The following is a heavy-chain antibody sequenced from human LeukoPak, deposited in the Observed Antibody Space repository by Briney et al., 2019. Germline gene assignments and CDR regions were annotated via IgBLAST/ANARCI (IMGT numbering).Heavy chain of an antibody. J-gene: IGHJ3*02. Sequence: GASVKVSCKASGYTFTGYYMHWVRQAPGQGLEWMGIINPSGGSTSYAQKFQGRVTMTRDMSTSTVYMELSSLRAEDTAVYYCARDAPFYDILTGYPLNDAFDIWGQGTMVTVSS. D-gene: IGHD3-9*01. V-gene: IGHV1-46*01. CDR2: INPSGGST. CDR1: GYTFTGYY. CDR3: ARDAPFYDILTGYPLNDAFDI.